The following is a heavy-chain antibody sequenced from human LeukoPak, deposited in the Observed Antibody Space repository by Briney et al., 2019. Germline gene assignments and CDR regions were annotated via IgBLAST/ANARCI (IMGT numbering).Heavy chain of an antibody. CDR3: ARDAASGATVTTWGVYFDY. CDR2: ISWNSGSI. Sequence: QPGGSLRLSCAASGFTFGDYAMHWVRQAPGKGLEWVSGISWNSGSIGYADSVKGRFTISRDNSKNTLYLQMNSLRAEDTAVYYCARDAASGATVTTWGVYFDYWGQGTLVTVSS. J-gene: IGHJ4*02. D-gene: IGHD4-17*01. V-gene: IGHV3-9*01. CDR1: GFTFGDYA.